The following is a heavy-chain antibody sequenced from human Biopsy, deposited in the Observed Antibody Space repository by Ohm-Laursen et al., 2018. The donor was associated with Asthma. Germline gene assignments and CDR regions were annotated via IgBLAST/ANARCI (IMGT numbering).Heavy chain of an antibody. D-gene: IGHD2-2*01. Sequence: SSVKVSCKSLGGTFKTYVIGWVRQAPGQGLEWMGGINSVFGTTTYPQKFQDRVTITADDSTSTVYMELSSLRSEDTAVYYCARKAGSCISRTCYSLDFWGRGTLVTVSS. V-gene: IGHV1-69*01. CDR1: GGTFKTYV. J-gene: IGHJ4*02. CDR3: ARKAGSCISRTCYSLDF. CDR2: INSVFGTT.